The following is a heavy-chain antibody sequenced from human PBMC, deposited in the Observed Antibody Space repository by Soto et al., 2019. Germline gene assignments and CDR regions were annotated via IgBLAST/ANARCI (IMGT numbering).Heavy chain of an antibody. J-gene: IGHJ6*02. V-gene: IGHV4-61*01. CDR3: AISFSGWDEREEDYFYYGMDV. Sequence: QVQLHESGPGLVKPSETLSLTCTISGGSVSSSSYYWSWIRQPPGKGLEWIGFMSYSGRSNYNPSLKSRLTTSIDTSQIQFSLRLSSVTAADTAVYYCAISFSGWDEREEDYFYYGMDVWGQGTTVTVS. CDR2: MSYSGRS. D-gene: IGHD6-19*01. CDR1: GGSVSSSSYY.